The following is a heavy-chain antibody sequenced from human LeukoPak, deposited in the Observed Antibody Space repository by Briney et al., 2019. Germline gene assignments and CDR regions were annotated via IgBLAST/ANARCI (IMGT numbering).Heavy chain of an antibody. Sequence: GGSLRLSCAASGLTFSSYGMHWVRQAPGKGLEWVAFIQFDGSNKYYADSVKGRFTISRDNSKNTLYLQMNSLRVEDTAVYYCATAYFDSSGYSDYWGQGPLVTVSS. V-gene: IGHV3-30*02. D-gene: IGHD3-22*01. J-gene: IGHJ4*02. CDR3: ATAYFDSSGYSDY. CDR2: IQFDGSNK. CDR1: GLTFSSYG.